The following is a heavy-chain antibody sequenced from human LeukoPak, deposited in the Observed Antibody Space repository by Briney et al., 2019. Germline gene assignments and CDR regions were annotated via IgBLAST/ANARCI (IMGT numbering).Heavy chain of an antibody. D-gene: IGHD2-2*01. CDR3: ARLLIYCSSTSCHFDY. Sequence: SESLSLTCTVSGGSISNYYWAWIRQPAGKGLEWIGRIYTSGSSNYNPSLKSRVTMSVDTSKNQFSLKLSSVTAADTAMYYCARLLIYCSSTSCHFDYWGQGTLVTVSS. V-gene: IGHV4-4*07. CDR2: IYTSGSS. CDR1: GGSISNYY. J-gene: IGHJ4*02.